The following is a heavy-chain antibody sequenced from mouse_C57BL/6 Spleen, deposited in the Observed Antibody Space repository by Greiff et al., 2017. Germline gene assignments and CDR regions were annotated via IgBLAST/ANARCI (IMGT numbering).Heavy chain of an antibody. CDR2: IDPETGGT. CDR3: TSSWLLRAMDY. Sequence: VKLMESGAELVRPGASVTLSCKASGYTFTDYEMHWVKQTPVHGLEWIGAIDPETGGTAYNQKFKGKAILTADKSSSTAYMELRSLTSEDSAVYYCTSSWLLRAMDYWGQGTSVTVSS. V-gene: IGHV1-15*01. J-gene: IGHJ4*01. CDR1: GYTFTDYE. D-gene: IGHD2-3*01.